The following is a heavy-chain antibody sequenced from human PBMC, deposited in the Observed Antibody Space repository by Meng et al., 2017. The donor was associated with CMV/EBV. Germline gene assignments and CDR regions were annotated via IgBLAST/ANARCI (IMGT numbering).Heavy chain of an antibody. Sequence: RQSLTLSCAVSGFTFSSYWMSWVRQAPGKGLEWVANIKQDGSEKYYVNSVKGRFTISRDNAKNSLYLQMNSLRAEDTAVYYCARGYNWFDPWGQGTLVTVSS. CDR3: ARGYNWFDP. J-gene: IGHJ5*02. V-gene: IGHV3-7*01. CDR2: IKQDGSEK. CDR1: GFTFSSYW.